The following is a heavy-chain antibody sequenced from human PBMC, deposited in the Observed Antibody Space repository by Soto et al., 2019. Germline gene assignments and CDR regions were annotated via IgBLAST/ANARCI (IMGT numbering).Heavy chain of an antibody. CDR2: MQPSTGRT. Sequence: ASVKVSCKASGYSFTSLEINWVRQTAGQGLEWMGWMQPSTGRTGYAQKFQGRVTMTRDTSINTAYMELTTLTSDDTAFYYCARGVSAGVQYWGQGSLVTVSS. J-gene: IGHJ1*01. V-gene: IGHV1-8*01. CDR3: ARGVSAGVQY. CDR1: GYSFTSLE. D-gene: IGHD3-10*01.